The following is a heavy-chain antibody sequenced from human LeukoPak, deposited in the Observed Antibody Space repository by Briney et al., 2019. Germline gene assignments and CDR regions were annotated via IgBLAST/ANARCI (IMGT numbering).Heavy chain of an antibody. CDR1: GFTTSNDA. D-gene: IGHD2-21*02. V-gene: IGHV3-30*18. J-gene: IGHJ6*02. Sequence: PGGSLRLSCVASGFTTSNDAMHLVRQAQGKGLELVALMSDDESNKNYEDPVKGRVTTSRDNTKNTLYLQMNSLRAEDTAVCFCAKGYVPGDCGGAYYYYGMDGWGQGTTVTVFS. CDR3: AKGYVPGDCGGAYYYYGMDG. CDR2: MSDDESNK.